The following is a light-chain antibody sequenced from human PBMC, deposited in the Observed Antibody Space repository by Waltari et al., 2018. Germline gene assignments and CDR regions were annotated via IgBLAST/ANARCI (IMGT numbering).Light chain of an antibody. CDR2: WAS. V-gene: IGKV4-1*01. CDR1: QSFLYSSNNKNY. J-gene: IGKJ2*01. Sequence: DIVMTQSPGSLAVSLGERATINCKSSQSFLYSSNNKNYLAWYQQKPGQPPKLLIYWASTRESGVPDRFSGSGSGTDFTLTISSLQAEDVAVYYCQQYYSTPPTFGQGTKLEIK. CDR3: QQYYSTPPT.